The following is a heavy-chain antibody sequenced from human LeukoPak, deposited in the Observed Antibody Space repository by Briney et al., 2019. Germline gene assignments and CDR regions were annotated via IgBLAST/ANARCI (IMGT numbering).Heavy chain of an antibody. V-gene: IGHV3-23*01. CDR3: AKACCSSTSYYTTSGS. CDR2: ISGSGGST. CDR1: ELTFDSYA. D-gene: IGHD2-2*02. Sequence: GGSLRLSCAAPELTFDSYAMTWVRQAPGKGLEWVSGISGSGGSTYYADSVKGRFTISRDNSKNTLYLQMNSLRAEDTAVYYCAKACCSSTSYYTTSGSWGQGTLVTVSS. J-gene: IGHJ5*02.